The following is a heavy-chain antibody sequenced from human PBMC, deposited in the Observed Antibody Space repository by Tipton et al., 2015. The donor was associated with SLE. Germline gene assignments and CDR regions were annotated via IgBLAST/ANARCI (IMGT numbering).Heavy chain of an antibody. CDR3: AREFLNPVTTVHYYFDL. D-gene: IGHD4-11*01. CDR2: IYTKGNT. CDR1: GGSISSYY. V-gene: IGHV4-4*07. J-gene: IGHJ2*01. Sequence: TLSLTCTVSGGSISSYYWGWIRQPAGGGLGWSGRIYTKGNTNYNPSLKSRVTMSVDTSKNQFSLKLISVTAADTAVYYCAREFLNPVTTVHYYFDLWGRGTLVTVSS.